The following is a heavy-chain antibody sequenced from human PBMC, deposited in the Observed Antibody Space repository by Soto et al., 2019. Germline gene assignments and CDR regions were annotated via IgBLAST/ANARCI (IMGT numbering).Heavy chain of an antibody. CDR2: ISYDGSNK. D-gene: IGHD4-17*01. CDR3: ARGTVTTTLSVYYYYYYGMDV. Sequence: QVQLVESGGGVVQPGRSLRLSCAASGFTFSSYAMHWVRQAPGKGLEWVAVISYDGSNKYYADSVKGRFTISRDNSKNTLYLQMNSLRAEDTAVYYCARGTVTTTLSVYYYYYYGMDVWGQGTTVTVSS. CDR1: GFTFSSYA. V-gene: IGHV3-30-3*01. J-gene: IGHJ6*02.